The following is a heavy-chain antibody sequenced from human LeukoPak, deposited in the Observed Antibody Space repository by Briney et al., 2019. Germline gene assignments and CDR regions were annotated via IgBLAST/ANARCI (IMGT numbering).Heavy chain of an antibody. CDR1: GFTFSNYG. J-gene: IGHJ3*02. CDR2: IWYDGSDK. V-gene: IGHV3-33*01. Sequence: PGGSLRLSCAASGFTFSNYGMHWVRQAPGKGLEWVAVIWYDGSDKYYVDSVKGRFTISRDNSKNTLYLQMNSLRAEDTAVYYCARVRLLWFGELSYHGAFDIWGQGTMVTVSS. D-gene: IGHD3-10*01. CDR3: ARVRLLWFGELSYHGAFDI.